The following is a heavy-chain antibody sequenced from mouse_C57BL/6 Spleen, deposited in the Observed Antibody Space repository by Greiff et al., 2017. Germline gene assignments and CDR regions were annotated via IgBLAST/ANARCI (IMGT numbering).Heavy chain of an antibody. CDR1: GFTFSSYA. J-gene: IGHJ2*01. Sequence: EVQVVESGGGLVKPGGSLKLSCAASGFTFSSYAMSWVRQTPEKRLEWVATISDGGSYTYYPDNVKGRFTISRDNAKNNLYLQMSHLKSEDTAMYYSAKEIRGDSYSDDWGPGTTLTVSS. D-gene: IGHD3-3*01. V-gene: IGHV5-4*01. CDR3: AKEIRGDSYSDD. CDR2: ISDGGSYT.